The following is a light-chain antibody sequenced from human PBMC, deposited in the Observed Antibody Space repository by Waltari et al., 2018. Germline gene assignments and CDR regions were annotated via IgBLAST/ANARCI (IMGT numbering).Light chain of an antibody. CDR3: QQTFSPPYT. CDR1: QSISKY. Sequence: DIQMTQSPSSLSASIGDRVIITCRASQSISKYLNWYQQRAGKAPKILISTASSLHTGVPSRFSGSGSGTDFILTISSLQPEDFATYYCQQTFSPPYTFGQGTKLEVK. J-gene: IGKJ2*01. V-gene: IGKV1-39*01. CDR2: TAS.